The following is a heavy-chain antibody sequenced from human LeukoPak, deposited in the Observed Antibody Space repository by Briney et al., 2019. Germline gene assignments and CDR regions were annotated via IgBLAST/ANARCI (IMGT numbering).Heavy chain of an antibody. CDR3: ARDLTLGKPDYFDH. CDR1: GFSFTNYD. D-gene: IGHD7-27*01. Sequence: GGSLRPSCVASGFSFTNYDIHWVRQAPGRGLEWVAVTSLDGSNKLYTDTVRGRFIISRDNSKNTVYLQMDGLRAEDTAVYYCARDLTLGKPDYFDHWGQGTLVTVSS. V-gene: IGHV3-30-3*01. J-gene: IGHJ4*02. CDR2: TSLDGSNK.